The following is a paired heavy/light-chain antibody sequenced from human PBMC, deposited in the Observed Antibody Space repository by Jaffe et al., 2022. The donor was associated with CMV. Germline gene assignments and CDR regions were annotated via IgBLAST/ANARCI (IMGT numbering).Heavy chain of an antibody. Sequence: EVQLVESGGGLVQPGGSLRLSCAASSFTLSSYEMNWVRQAPGKGLEWVSHISDRGTIYYADSVKGRFTISRDNAKNSLYLQLNSLRAEDTAVYYCVRGITGSYFDQWGQGTLVTVST. CDR2: ISDRGTI. CDR1: SFTLSSYE. V-gene: IGHV3-48*03. CDR3: VRGITGSYFDQ. D-gene: IGHD1-1*01. J-gene: IGHJ4*02.
Light chain of an antibody. Sequence: SYVLTQPPSVSVAPGQTASITCGGNNIGSKSVHWYQQRPGQAPVLVIYYDNDRPSGIPERFSGSNSGITATLTISRVEAGDEADYYCQVWDRSNDLVWVFGGGTKLTVL. V-gene: IGLV3-21*04. CDR2: YDN. CDR3: QVWDRSNDLVWV. J-gene: IGLJ3*02. CDR1: NIGSKS.